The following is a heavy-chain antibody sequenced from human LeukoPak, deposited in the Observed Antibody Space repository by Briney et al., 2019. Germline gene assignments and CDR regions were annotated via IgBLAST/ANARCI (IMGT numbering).Heavy chain of an antibody. Sequence: XXSWIRQPPGKGLEWIGYIYYSGSTNYNPSLKSRVTISVDTSKNQFSLKLSSVTAADTAVYYCARAQGWNYYGSGSYYSYFDYWGQGTLVTVSS. CDR1: X. J-gene: IGHJ4*02. D-gene: IGHD3-10*01. V-gene: IGHV4-59*01. CDR3: ARAQGWNYYGSGSYYSYFDY. CDR2: IYYSGST.